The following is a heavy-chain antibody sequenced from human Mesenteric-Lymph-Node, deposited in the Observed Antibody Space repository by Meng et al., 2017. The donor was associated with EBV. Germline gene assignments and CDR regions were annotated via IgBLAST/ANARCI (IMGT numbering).Heavy chain of an antibody. V-gene: IGHV4-34*02. D-gene: IGHD5-12*01. CDR2: ILRTGCT. Sequence: HLQQMGPCLLNPSGTLNRTCVAYGWSFGGDYWTWIRQLLGKGLGWIGEILRTGCTIYDPSRKSRVNISGDASKNQFSLKVTSVSAAEMAVYYCVRRKSGLNRYYLDYWGQGVLVTVSS. CDR3: VRRKSGLNRYYLDY. J-gene: IGHJ4*02. CDR1: GWSFGGDY.